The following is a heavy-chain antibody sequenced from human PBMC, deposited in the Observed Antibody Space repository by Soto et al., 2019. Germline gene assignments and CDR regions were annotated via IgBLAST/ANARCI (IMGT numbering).Heavy chain of an antibody. V-gene: IGHV3-74*01. CDR3: AISSTVTTTPSAFDI. CDR2: INSDGSST. J-gene: IGHJ3*02. CDR1: GFTFSSYW. Sequence: GSLRLSCAASGFTFSSYWMHWVRQAPGMGLVWVSRINSDGSSTSYADSVKGRFTISRDNAKNTLYLQMNSLRAEDTAVYYCAISSTVTTTPSAFDIWGQGTMVTVSS. D-gene: IGHD4-4*01.